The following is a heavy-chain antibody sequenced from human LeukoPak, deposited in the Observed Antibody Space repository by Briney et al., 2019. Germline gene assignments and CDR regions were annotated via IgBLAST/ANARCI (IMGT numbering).Heavy chain of an antibody. J-gene: IGHJ4*02. V-gene: IGHV1-18*01. D-gene: IGHD6-13*01. CDR3: ARDSIAAPGLSFDY. CDR1: GYTFTNYG. Sequence: ASVKVSCKTSGYTFTNYGINWVRQAPGQGLEWMGWISGYNGNTNYAQKLQGRVTMTTDTSTSTVYMELSSLRSEDTAVYYCARDSIAAPGLSFDYWGQGTLVTVSS. CDR2: ISGYNGNT.